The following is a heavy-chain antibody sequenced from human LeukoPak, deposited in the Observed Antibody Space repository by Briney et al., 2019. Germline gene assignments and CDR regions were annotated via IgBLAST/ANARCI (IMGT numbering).Heavy chain of an antibody. CDR1: GYTFTRFD. J-gene: IGHJ4*02. D-gene: IGHD3-22*01. CDR3: ARISLYYYDSSGYYPDY. CDR2: MNANTGNT. V-gene: IGHV1-8*01. Sequence: ASVRVSCKASGYTFTRFDINWVRPTSGQGLEWMGWMNANTGNTAYAQKFQGRVTMTTDTSTSTAYMELRSLRSDDTAVYYCARISLYYYDSSGYYPDYWGQGTLVTVSS.